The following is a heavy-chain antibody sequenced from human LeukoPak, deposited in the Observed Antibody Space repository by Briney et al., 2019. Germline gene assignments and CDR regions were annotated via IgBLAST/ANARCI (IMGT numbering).Heavy chain of an antibody. CDR3: ARADCSSTSCYALGDTDGY. J-gene: IGHJ4*02. Sequence: PGGSLRLSCAASGFTFSSYAMHWVRQAPGKGLEWVAVISYGGSNKYYADSVKGRFTISRDNSKNTLYLQMNSLRAEDTAVYYCARADCSSTSCYALGDTDGYWGQGTLVTVSS. V-gene: IGHV3-30*04. D-gene: IGHD2-2*01. CDR2: ISYGGSNK. CDR1: GFTFSSYA.